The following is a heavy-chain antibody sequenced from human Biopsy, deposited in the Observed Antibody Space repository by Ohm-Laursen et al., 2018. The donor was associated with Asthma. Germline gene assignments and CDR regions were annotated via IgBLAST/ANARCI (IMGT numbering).Heavy chain of an antibody. CDR3: ARKAGSCISRTCYSLDF. Sequence: GSSVKVSCKSLGGTFNTYVIGWVRQAPGQGLEWMGGINSVFGTTTYPQKFQGRVTITADDSTSTVHMELSSLRSEDTAVYYCARKAGSCISRTCYSLDFWGQGTLVTVSS. CDR1: GGTFNTYV. D-gene: IGHD2-2*01. V-gene: IGHV1-69*01. CDR2: INSVFGTT. J-gene: IGHJ4*02.